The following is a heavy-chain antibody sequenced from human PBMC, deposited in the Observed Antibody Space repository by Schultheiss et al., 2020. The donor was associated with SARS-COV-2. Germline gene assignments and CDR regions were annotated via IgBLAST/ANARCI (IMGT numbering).Heavy chain of an antibody. CDR2: ISHSGTT. CDR1: GGSISSGDFS. Sequence: SETLSLTCAVSGGSISSGDFSWSSWSWVRQPPGKGLEWIGEISHSGTTKYNPSLKSRLTISVDTSKNQFSLKLSSVTAADTAVYYCARGHCSGGSCYSSDWFDPWGQGTLVTVSS. V-gene: IGHV4-30-2*01. J-gene: IGHJ5*02. D-gene: IGHD2-15*01. CDR3: ARGHCSGGSCYSSDWFDP.